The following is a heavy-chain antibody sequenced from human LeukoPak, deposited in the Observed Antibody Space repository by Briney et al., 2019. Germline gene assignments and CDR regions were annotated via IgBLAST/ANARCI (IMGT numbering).Heavy chain of an antibody. CDR3: AYSDHFDT. D-gene: IGHD4-17*01. Sequence: PGGSLSLSCAASGFTLGNYWMHWVRHAPGKGLVWVSRGDGDGSHSTYADSVKGRFTISRDNAKNTLYLQMNRLTGEDTAVYYCAYSDHFDTWGQGTLVTVSS. V-gene: IGHV3-74*03. CDR1: GFTLGNYW. J-gene: IGHJ4*02. CDR2: GDGDGSHS.